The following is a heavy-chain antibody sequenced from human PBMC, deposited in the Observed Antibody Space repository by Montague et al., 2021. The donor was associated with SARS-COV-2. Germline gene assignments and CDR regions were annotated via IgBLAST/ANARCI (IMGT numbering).Heavy chain of an antibody. CDR1: GGSVSGTSYY. V-gene: IGHV4-39*01. Sequence: SETLSLTCTVSGGSVSGTSYYWAWIRQPPGKGLEWIVNIHHSGTTFYNLSLKSRVTISVDTSKNEVSLKLNSVTAADTAVYYCARYYERSLDVWGQGTTVTVSS. D-gene: IGHD3-22*01. CDR2: IHHSGTT. J-gene: IGHJ6*02. CDR3: ARYYERSLDV.